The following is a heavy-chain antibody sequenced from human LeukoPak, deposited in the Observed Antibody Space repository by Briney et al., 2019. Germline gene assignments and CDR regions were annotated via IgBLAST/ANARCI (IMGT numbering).Heavy chain of an antibody. J-gene: IGHJ4*02. D-gene: IGHD6-13*01. CDR1: EFSPSKYW. CDR2: IKQDRRQE. CDR3: VREWAGGLAAAGTRIEGSY. Sequence: PGGSLRLSRAVSEFSPSKYWMSRVREAPGKGLEWVAKIKQDRRQENYVDTVKGRFTISRDNAKNSVYLQMNGLLVEDTAVYYCVREWAGGLAAAGTRIEGSYWGQGTQVSVSS. V-gene: IGHV3-7*01.